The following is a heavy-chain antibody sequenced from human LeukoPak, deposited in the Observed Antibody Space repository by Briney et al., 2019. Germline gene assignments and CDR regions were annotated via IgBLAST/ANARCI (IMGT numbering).Heavy chain of an antibody. V-gene: IGHV3-74*01. CDR1: GFTFSSYW. J-gene: IGHJ4*02. Sequence: GGSLRLSCAASGFTFSSYWMHWVRQAPGKGLVWVSRINSDGSSTSYADSVKGRFTISRENARNSLYLQMSSLRAGDTAVYYCARVTSDSSGFAYYFDFWGQGTLVTVSS. CDR2: INSDGSST. D-gene: IGHD3-22*01. CDR3: ARVTSDSSGFAYYFDF.